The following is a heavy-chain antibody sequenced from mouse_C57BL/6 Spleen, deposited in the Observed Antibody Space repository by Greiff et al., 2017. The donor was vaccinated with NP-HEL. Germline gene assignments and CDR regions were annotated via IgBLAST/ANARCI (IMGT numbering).Heavy chain of an antibody. CDR3: AGCKGGHYAMDY. Sequence: QVQLQQPGAELVMPGASVKLSCKASGYTFTSYWMHWVKQRPGQGLEWIGEIDPSDSYTTYNHKFKGKSTLTVDKSSSTAYRQLSSLTSEDSAGYYCAGCKGGHYAMDYWGQGTSVTVAS. J-gene: IGHJ4*01. CDR1: GYTFTSYW. CDR2: IDPSDSYT. V-gene: IGHV1-69*01.